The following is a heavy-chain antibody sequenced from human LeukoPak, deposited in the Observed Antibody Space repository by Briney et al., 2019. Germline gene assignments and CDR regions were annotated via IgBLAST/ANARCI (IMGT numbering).Heavy chain of an antibody. CDR3: ARHGSIAALLWFDP. J-gene: IGHJ5*02. Sequence: PSETLSLTCTVSGGSISSSSYYWGWIRQPPGKGLEWIGSIYYSGSTYYNPSLKSRVTISVDTSKNQFSLKLSSVTAADTAVYYCARHGSIAALLWFDPWAREPWSPSPQ. V-gene: IGHV4-39*01. CDR1: GGSISSSSYY. D-gene: IGHD6-6*01. CDR2: IYYSGST.